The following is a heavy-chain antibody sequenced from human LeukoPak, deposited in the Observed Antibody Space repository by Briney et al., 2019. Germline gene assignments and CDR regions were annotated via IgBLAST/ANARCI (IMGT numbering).Heavy chain of an antibody. CDR2: IWYDGSNK. D-gene: IGHD6-13*01. CDR3: AKTEAAADTPTSNFDY. J-gene: IGHJ4*02. V-gene: IGHV3-33*06. CDR1: GFTFSSYG. Sequence: PGRSLRLSCAASGFTFSSYGMHWVRQAPGKGLEWVAVIWYDGSNKYYADSVKGRFTISRDNSKNTLYLQMNSLRAEDTAVYYCAKTEAAADTPTSNFDYWGQGTLVTVSS.